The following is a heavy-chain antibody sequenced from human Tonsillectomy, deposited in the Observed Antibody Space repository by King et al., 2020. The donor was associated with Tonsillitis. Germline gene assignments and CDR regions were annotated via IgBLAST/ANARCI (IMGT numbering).Heavy chain of an antibody. CDR1: GFSFTSYG. CDR2: ISYDGSNK. J-gene: IGHJ6*02. V-gene: IGHV3-30*18. Sequence: QLVQSGGGVVQPGRSLRLSCTASGFSFTSYGMHWVRQAPGKGLEWVAVISYDGSNKYYADSVTGRFTISRDNSKNTLYLQMNSLRAEDTAVYYCANWMVGGTRDYYYYGMDVWGQGTTVTVSS. CDR3: ANWMVGGTRDYYYYGMDV. D-gene: IGHD1-26*01.